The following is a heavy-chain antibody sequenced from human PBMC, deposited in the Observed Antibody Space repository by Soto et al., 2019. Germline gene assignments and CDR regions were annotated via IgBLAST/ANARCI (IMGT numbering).Heavy chain of an antibody. V-gene: IGHV1-24*01. J-gene: IGHJ4*02. CDR1: GYTLTELS. Sequence: GASVKVSCKVSGYTLTELSMHWVRQAPGKGLEWMGGFDPEDGETIYAQKFQGRVTMTEDTSTDTAYMELSSLRSEDTAVYYCATVKKITSVLRYFDWLYFDYWGQGTLVTVSS. CDR3: ATVKKITSVLRYFDWLYFDY. D-gene: IGHD3-9*01. CDR2: FDPEDGET.